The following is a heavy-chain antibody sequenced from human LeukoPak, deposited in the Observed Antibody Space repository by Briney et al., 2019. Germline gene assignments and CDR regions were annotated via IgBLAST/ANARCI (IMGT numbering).Heavy chain of an antibody. J-gene: IGHJ4*02. CDR3: ARDIPCSSTSCQGI. Sequence: GGSLRLSCAASGFTFSSYAMSWVRQAPGKGLEWVSAISGSGGSTYYADSVKGRFTIPRDNSKNTLYLQMNSLRAEDTAVYYCARDIPCSSTSCQGIWGQGTLVTVSS. D-gene: IGHD2-2*01. CDR1: GFTFSSYA. V-gene: IGHV3-23*01. CDR2: ISGSGGST.